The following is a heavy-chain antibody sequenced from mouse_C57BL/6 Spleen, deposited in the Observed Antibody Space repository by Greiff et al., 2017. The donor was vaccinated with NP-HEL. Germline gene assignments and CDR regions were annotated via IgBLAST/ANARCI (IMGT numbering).Heavy chain of an antibody. J-gene: IGHJ4*01. CDR2: INPSTGGT. CDR3: ARKRTYNYYAMDY. V-gene: IGHV1-42*01. CDR1: GFSFTGYY. Sequence: EVQLQESGPELVKPGASVKISCKASGFSFTGYYMTWVKQSPEKSLEWIGEINPSTGGTTYNQKFKAKATLTVDKSSSTAYRQLKNLTSEDSAVYYCARKRTYNYYAMDYWGQGTSVTVSS.